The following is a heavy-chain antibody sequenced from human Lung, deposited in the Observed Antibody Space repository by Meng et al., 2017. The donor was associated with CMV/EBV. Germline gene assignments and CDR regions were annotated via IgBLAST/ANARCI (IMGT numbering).Heavy chain of an antibody. CDR1: GFTFSSYA. J-gene: IGHJ5*02. D-gene: IGHD3-16*01. CDR3: ARGWGLYSWFDP. V-gene: IGHV3-30-3*01. Sequence: WAVSGFTFSSYAMHWGRQATGKGLEGVAVISYDGSNKYYADSVKGRFTISRDNSKNTLYLQMNNLRAEDTAVYYCARGWGLYSWFDPWGQGTLVTVSS. CDR2: ISYDGSNK.